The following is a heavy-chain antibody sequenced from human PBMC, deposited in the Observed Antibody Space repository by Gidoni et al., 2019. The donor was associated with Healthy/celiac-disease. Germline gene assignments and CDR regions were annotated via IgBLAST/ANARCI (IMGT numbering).Heavy chain of an antibody. CDR3: ARAGVTMYYDILTGYYNY. CDR2: IYYSGST. J-gene: IGHJ4*02. Sequence: QLQLQESGPGLVKPSETLSLTCTVSGGSLSSSSYYWGWIRQPPGKGLEWIGSIYYSGSTYYNPSLKSRVTISVDTSKNQFSLKLSSVTAADTAVYYCARAGVTMYYDILTGYYNYWGQGTLVTVSS. CDR1: GGSLSSSSYY. D-gene: IGHD3-9*01. V-gene: IGHV4-39*01.